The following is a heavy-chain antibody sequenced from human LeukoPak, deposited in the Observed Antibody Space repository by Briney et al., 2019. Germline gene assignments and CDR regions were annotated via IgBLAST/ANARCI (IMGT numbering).Heavy chain of an antibody. CDR3: AISGDGYNLAAFDY. CDR1: NYRFSSYG. D-gene: IGHD5-24*01. Sequence: ASVKVSCKTFNYRFSSYGFTWVRQAPGQGLEWMGWISTNSGQTNYEQRFRGRVTMTTDTSTSTSYMELTSLRSDDTAVYYCAISGDGYNLAAFDYWGQGTLVTVSS. J-gene: IGHJ4*02. CDR2: ISTNSGQT. V-gene: IGHV1-18*01.